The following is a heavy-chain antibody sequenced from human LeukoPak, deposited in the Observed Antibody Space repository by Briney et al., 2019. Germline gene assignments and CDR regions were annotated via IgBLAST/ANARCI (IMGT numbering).Heavy chain of an antibody. Sequence: GGSLRLSCAASGFIFSDYYMNWIRQAPGKGLQWISYISTSSSYTNYADSVKGRFTVSRDNAKNSLYLQMNSLRAEDSAVYYCATTKGRQLGTPLDHWGQGTLVTVSS. CDR2: ISTSSSYT. J-gene: IGHJ4*02. CDR1: GFIFSDYY. D-gene: IGHD1-1*01. V-gene: IGHV3-11*06. CDR3: ATTKGRQLGTPLDH.